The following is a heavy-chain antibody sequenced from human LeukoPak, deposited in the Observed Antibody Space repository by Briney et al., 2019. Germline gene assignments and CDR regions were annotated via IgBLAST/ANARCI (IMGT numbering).Heavy chain of an antibody. J-gene: IGHJ4*02. V-gene: IGHV4-34*01. CDR1: GGSFSGYY. CDR2: INHSGST. Sequence: SETLSLTCAVYGGSFSGYYWSWIRQPPGKGLEWIGEINHSGSTNYNPSLKSRVTTSVDTSKNQFSLKPSSVTAADTAVYYCARALKVWFGELYYFDYWGQGTLVTVSS. CDR3: ARALKVWFGELYYFDY. D-gene: IGHD3-10*01.